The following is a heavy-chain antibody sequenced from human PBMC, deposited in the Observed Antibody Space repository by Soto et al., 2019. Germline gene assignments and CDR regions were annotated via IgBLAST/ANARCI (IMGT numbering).Heavy chain of an antibody. CDR2: IYYSGST. V-gene: IGHV4-59*01. Sequence: PSETLSLTCPVPGGSLSSYYWSWIRQTPGKGLEWIGYIYYSGSTNYNPSLKSRVTISVDTSKNQFSLKLSSVTAADTAVYYCASSNYYDSSGSYDYSGQGTLVTVSS. CDR3: ASSNYYDSSGSYDY. D-gene: IGHD3-22*01. J-gene: IGHJ4*02. CDR1: GGSLSSYY.